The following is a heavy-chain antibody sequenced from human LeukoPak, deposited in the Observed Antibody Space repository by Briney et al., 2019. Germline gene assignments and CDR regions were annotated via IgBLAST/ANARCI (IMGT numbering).Heavy chain of an antibody. D-gene: IGHD6-13*01. CDR3: ARDLEGGSSWLVRRNNWFDP. CDR2: IYTSGST. Sequence: SETLSLTCTVSGGSISSYYWSWIRQPAGKGLEWIGRIYTSGSTNYNPSLKSRVTMSVDTSKNQFSLKLSSVTAADTAVYYCARDLEGGSSWLVRRNNWFDPWGQGTLVTVSS. J-gene: IGHJ5*02. CDR1: GGSISSYY. V-gene: IGHV4-4*07.